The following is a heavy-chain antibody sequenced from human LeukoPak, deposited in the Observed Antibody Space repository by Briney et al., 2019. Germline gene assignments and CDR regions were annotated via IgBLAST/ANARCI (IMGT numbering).Heavy chain of an antibody. CDR2: ISGSGGST. Sequence: GGSLRLSCAASGFTFSSYAMSWVRQAPGKGLEWVSAISGSGGSTYYADSVKGRFTISRDNSKNTLYLQMNSLRAEDTAVYYCAKGGTGYCSSTSCKKRGDYYYYMDVWGKGTTVTVSS. V-gene: IGHV3-23*01. CDR3: AKGGTGYCSSTSCKKRGDYYYYMDV. D-gene: IGHD2-2*01. J-gene: IGHJ6*03. CDR1: GFTFSSYA.